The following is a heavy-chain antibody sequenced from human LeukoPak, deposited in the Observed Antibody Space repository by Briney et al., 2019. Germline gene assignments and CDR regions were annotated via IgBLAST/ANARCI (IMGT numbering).Heavy chain of an antibody. CDR1: GYTFTGYY. V-gene: IGHV1-2*02. CDR3: SREDY. CDR2: INPNSGGT. J-gene: IGHJ4*02. Sequence: ASVKVSCKASGYTFTGYYLHWLRQAPGQGLEWVGWINPNSGGTNYAQKFQGRVTMTRDTSINTIYMELSRLRSDDTAVYYCSREDYWGQGTLVTVSS.